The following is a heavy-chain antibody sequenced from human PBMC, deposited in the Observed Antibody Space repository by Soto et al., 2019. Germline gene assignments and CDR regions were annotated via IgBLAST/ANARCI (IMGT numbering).Heavy chain of an antibody. V-gene: IGHV4-39*02. D-gene: IGHD2-8*01. CDR2: IFYTGTT. CDR1: GGSINYNSYH. J-gene: IGHJ4*02. CDR3: ARLVVVALVTNV. Sequence: SETLSLTCSVSGGSINYNSYHWGWIRQPPGQGLEWIGSIFYTGTTFYNPSLESRVTMSVDTSKNSFSLHLTSVTAADTAVYFCARLVVVALVTNVWGQGTLVTVSS.